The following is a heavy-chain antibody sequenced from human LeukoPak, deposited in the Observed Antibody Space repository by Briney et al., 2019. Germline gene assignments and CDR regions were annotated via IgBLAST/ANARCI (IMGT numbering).Heavy chain of an antibody. Sequence: PSETLSLTCTVSGDSISNYYWSWIRQSPGKGLEWIGYIYPSGSTNYNPSRKSRVTRSVDPSLNQLSLKLPSVTAAATAVYYCAGEDSNHISGYPTRSFDHWGQGTLVIVSS. D-gene: IGHD3-22*01. CDR2: IYPSGST. V-gene: IGHV4-4*09. CDR1: GDSISNYY. CDR3: AGEDSNHISGYPTRSFDH. J-gene: IGHJ4*02.